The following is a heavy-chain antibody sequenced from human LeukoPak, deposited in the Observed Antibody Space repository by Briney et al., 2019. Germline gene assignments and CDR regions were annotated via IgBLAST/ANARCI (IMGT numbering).Heavy chain of an antibody. CDR2: IYTSGST. J-gene: IGHJ4*02. Sequence: SETLSLTCTVSGGSISSYYWSWIRQPAGKGLEWIGRIYTSGSTNYNPSLKSRVTMSVDTSENQFSLKLSSVTAADTAVYYCARLYDSSGYYDYWGQGTLVTVSS. CDR3: ARLYDSSGYYDY. CDR1: GGSISSYY. D-gene: IGHD3-22*01. V-gene: IGHV4-4*07.